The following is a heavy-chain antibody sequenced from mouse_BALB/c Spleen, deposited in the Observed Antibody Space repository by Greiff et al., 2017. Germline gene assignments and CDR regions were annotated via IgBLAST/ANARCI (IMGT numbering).Heavy chain of an antibody. CDR3: ARKGDGYFYAMDY. CDR1: GFSLTSYG. D-gene: IGHD2-3*01. CDR2: IWAGGST. V-gene: IGHV2-9*02. Sequence: VKLMESGPGLVAPSQSLSITCTVSGFSLTSYGVHWVRQPPGKGLEWLGVIWAGGSTNYNSALMSRLSISKDNSKSQVFLKMNSLQTDDTAMYYCARKGDGYFYAMDYWGQGTSVTVSS. J-gene: IGHJ4*01.